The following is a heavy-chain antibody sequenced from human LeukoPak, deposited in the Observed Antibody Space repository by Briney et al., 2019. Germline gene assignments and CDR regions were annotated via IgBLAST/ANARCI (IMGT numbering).Heavy chain of an antibody. D-gene: IGHD3-22*01. CDR2: IYYSGST. CDR1: GDSIKSDSYY. Sequence: SETLSLNCTVSGDSIKSDSYYWGWIRQPPGKGLEWIGTIYYSGSTYYNPSLKSRVTISVDASKNQFSVKLSSVTAADTALYYCARHKEDFHDSSGPNFWYFDLWGRGTLVTVSS. V-gene: IGHV4-39*01. CDR3: ARHKEDFHDSSGPNFWYFDL. J-gene: IGHJ2*01.